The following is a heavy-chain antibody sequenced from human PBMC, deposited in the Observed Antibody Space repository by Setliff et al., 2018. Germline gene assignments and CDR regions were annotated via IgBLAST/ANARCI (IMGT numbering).Heavy chain of an antibody. V-gene: IGHV1-2*04. CDR3: ARGGGSSGWYYYYYGMDV. CDR2: INPNSGGT. J-gene: IGHJ6*02. D-gene: IGHD6-19*01. Sequence: EASVKVSCKASGYTFTGYYMHWVRQAPGQGLEWMGWINPNSGGTNYAQKFQGWVTMTRDTSISTAYMELSRLRSDDTAVYYCARGGGSSGWYYYYYGMDVWGQGTTVTVS. CDR1: GYTFTGYY.